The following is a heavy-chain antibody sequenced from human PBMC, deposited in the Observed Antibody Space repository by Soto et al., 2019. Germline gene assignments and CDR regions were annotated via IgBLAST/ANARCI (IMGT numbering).Heavy chain of an antibody. V-gene: IGHV3-23*01. J-gene: IGHJ4*02. Sequence: GGSLRLSCAASGFTLSSYAMSWVRQAPGKGLEWVSAISDSGSSTYYADSVKGRFTISRDKSKNTLYLQMSSLRAEDTAVYYCAKGLKWELPLHYWGQGTLVTVSS. D-gene: IGHD1-26*01. CDR2: ISDSGSST. CDR1: GFTLSSYA. CDR3: AKGLKWELPLHY.